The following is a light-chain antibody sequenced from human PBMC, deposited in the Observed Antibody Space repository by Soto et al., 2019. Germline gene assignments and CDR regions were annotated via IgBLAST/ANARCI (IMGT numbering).Light chain of an antibody. V-gene: IGKV1-9*01. Sequence: DIQLTQSPSFLSASVGDRVTITCRASQGISSYLAWYQQKPGKAPNLLIYSTSTLQSGVPSRFSGSGSWPEFTPTISSLLPEDSATYYCQQLNSYPINFGQGTRLEIK. CDR1: QGISSY. CDR3: QQLNSYPIN. CDR2: STS. J-gene: IGKJ5*01.